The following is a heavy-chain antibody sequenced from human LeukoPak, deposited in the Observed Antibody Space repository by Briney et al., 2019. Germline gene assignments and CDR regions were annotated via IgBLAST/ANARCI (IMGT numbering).Heavy chain of an antibody. CDR2: ISGSGGST. CDR3: AKDSGSDYYDSSGYYYPFDY. CDR1: GFTFSSYA. Sequence: SAGSLRLSCAASGFTFSSYAMSWVRQAPGKGLEWVSAISGSGGSTYYADSVKGRFTISRDNSKNTLYLQMNSLRAEDTAVYYCAKDSGSDYYDSSGYYYPFDYWGQGTLVTASS. D-gene: IGHD3-22*01. J-gene: IGHJ4*02. V-gene: IGHV3-23*01.